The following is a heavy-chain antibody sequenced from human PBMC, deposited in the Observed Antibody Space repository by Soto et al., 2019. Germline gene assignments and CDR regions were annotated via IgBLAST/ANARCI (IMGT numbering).Heavy chain of an antibody. V-gene: IGHV4-34*01. CDR1: GGSFSGYC. J-gene: IGHJ6*02. Sequence: KPSETLSLTCAVYGGSFSGYCWSWIRQPPGKGLEWIGEINHSGSTNYNPSLKSRVTISVDTSKNQFSLKLSSVTAADTAVYYCARGLDWNDEDYGMDVWGQGTTVTVSS. CDR3: ARGLDWNDEDYGMDV. CDR2: INHSGST. D-gene: IGHD1-1*01.